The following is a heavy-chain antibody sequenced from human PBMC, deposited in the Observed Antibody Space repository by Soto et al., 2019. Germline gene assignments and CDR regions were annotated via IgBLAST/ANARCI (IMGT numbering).Heavy chain of an antibody. V-gene: IGHV3-30*18. CDR2: ISYDGSNK. CDR1: GFTFSSCG. D-gene: IGHD1-20*01. J-gene: IGHJ4*02. Sequence: QVQLVESGGGVVQPGRSLRLSCAASGFTFSSCGMHWVRQAPGKGLEWVAVISYDGSNKYYADSVKGRFTISRDNSKNTLYLQMNSLRAEDTAVYYCANTKGGKRYHYFDYWGQGTLVTVSS. CDR3: ANTKGGKRYHYFDY.